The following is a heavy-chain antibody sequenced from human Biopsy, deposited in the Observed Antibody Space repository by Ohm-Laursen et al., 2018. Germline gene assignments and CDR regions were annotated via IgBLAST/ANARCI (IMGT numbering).Heavy chain of an antibody. D-gene: IGHD6-19*01. CDR1: GDSLTSGPEN. Sequence: SETLSLTCLVSGDSLTSGPENWSWIRQSPGQGLEYIGFIYSGGNTNYSPSLKNRVTMSVDTSKNQFYLKLYSVTAADTAVYYCARGRRTSGWPYFDNWGQGALVIVSP. V-gene: IGHV4-61*01. CDR2: IYSGGNT. CDR3: ARGRRTSGWPYFDN. J-gene: IGHJ4*02.